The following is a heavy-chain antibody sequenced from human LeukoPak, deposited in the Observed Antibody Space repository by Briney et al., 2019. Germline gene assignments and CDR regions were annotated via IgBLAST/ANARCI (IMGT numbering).Heavy chain of an antibody. D-gene: IGHD1-1*01. Sequence: PSETLSLTCTVSGGSISSYYWSWIRQPAGKGLEWIGRIYTSGSTNYNPSLKSRVTMSVDTSKNQFSLTLSSVTAADTAVYYCARLNPASAHTTFDYWGQGTLVTVSS. J-gene: IGHJ4*02. CDR3: ARLNPASAHTTFDY. V-gene: IGHV4-4*07. CDR2: IYTSGST. CDR1: GGSISSYY.